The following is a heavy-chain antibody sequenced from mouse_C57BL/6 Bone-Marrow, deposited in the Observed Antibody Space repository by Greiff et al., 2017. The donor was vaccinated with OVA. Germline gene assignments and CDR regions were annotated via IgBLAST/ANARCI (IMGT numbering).Heavy chain of an antibody. CDR1: GYTFTSYG. CDR2: IYPRSGNT. J-gene: IGHJ1*03. D-gene: IGHD4-1*02. V-gene: IGHV1-81*01. Sequence: QVQLQQSGAELARPGASVKLSCKASGYTFTSYGISWVKQRTGQGLEWIGEIYPRSGNTYYNEKFKGKATLTADKSSSTAYMQLSSLTSEDSAVYYCACNWDWYFDVWGTGTTVTVSS. CDR3: ACNWDWYFDV.